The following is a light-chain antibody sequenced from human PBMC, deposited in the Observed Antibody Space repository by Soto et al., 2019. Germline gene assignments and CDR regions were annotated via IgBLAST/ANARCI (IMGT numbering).Light chain of an antibody. CDR3: LQDYNYPRT. CDR2: AAS. CDR1: QVISSY. J-gene: IGKJ1*01. Sequence: IQMTQSPSTLSTSVGARVTITCRASQVISSYLAWYQQKPGRAPKILIYAASSLQSGVPSRFSGSGSGTDFTLTISRLQPEDFATYYCLQDYNYPRTFGQGTKVDIK. V-gene: IGKV1-6*01.